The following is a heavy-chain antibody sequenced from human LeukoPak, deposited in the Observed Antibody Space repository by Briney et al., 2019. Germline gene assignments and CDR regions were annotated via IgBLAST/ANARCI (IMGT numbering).Heavy chain of an antibody. CDR2: ISSNGGST. Sequence: GGSLRLSCSASGFTFSSYVMHWVRQAPGKGLEYVSAISSNGGSTYYADSVKGRFTISRDNSKNTLYLQMSSLRAEDTAVYCCVSSIVGATHAFDIWGQGTMVTVSS. CDR3: VSSIVGATHAFDI. CDR1: GFTFSSYV. D-gene: IGHD1-26*01. J-gene: IGHJ3*02. V-gene: IGHV3-64D*09.